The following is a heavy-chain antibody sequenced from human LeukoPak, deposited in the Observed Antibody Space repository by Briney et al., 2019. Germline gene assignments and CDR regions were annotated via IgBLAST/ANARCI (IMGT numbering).Heavy chain of an antibody. CDR3: ARGSAYGDYVSSCLGY. D-gene: IGHD4-17*01. Sequence: ASVKVSCKASGYTFTSYYMHWVRQAPVQGLEWMGIINPSGGSTSYAQKFQGRVTMTRDMSTSTVYMELSSLRSEDTAVYYCARGSAYGDYVSSCLGYWGQGTLVTVSS. V-gene: IGHV1-46*01. CDR2: INPSGGST. J-gene: IGHJ4*02. CDR1: GYTFTSYY.